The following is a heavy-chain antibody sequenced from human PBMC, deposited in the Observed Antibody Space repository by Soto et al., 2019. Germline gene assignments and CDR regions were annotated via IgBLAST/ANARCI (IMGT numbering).Heavy chain of an antibody. V-gene: IGHV1-18*01. CDR2: ISTYNGKT. CDR3: ARLLTEGATYREDAFDM. D-gene: IGHD1-26*01. CDR1: GYTFTSHG. Sequence: QLQLVQSGGEVKTPGASVKVSCTTSGYTFTSHGISWVRQAPGQGREWMGWISTYNGKTDYAQKFQDRVTMTADTRTSTVYMEVRSLRSDDTAVYYCARLLTEGATYREDAFDMWGQGKKVTVSS. J-gene: IGHJ3*02.